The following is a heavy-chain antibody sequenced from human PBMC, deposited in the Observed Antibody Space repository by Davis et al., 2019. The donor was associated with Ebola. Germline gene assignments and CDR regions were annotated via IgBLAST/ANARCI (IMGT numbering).Heavy chain of an antibody. D-gene: IGHD3-9*01. CDR2: ISAYNGNI. V-gene: IGHV1-18*01. CDR1: GYTFTSYG. CDR3: ARDGQRNQYYDVLTGYHYYSMDV. J-gene: IGHJ6*02. Sequence: ASVKVSCKASGYTFTSYGISWVRQAPGQGLEWMGWISAYNGNINYAQKLQGRVTMTTDTSTSTAYMELRSLRSDDTAVYYCARDGQRNQYYDVLTGYHYYSMDVWGQGTTVTVSS.